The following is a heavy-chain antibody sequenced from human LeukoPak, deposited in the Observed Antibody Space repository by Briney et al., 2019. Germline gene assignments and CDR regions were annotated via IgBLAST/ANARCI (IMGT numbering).Heavy chain of an antibody. D-gene: IGHD3-10*01. CDR2: IIPIFGTA. Sequence: GASVKVSCKASGGTFSSYAISWVRQAPGQGLEWMGGIIPIFGTANYAQKFQGRVTITADESTSTAYMELSSLRSDDTAVYYCAREPLGHYGSGSPDYWGQGTLVTVSS. J-gene: IGHJ4*02. CDR1: GGTFSSYA. CDR3: AREPLGHYGSGSPDY. V-gene: IGHV1-69*13.